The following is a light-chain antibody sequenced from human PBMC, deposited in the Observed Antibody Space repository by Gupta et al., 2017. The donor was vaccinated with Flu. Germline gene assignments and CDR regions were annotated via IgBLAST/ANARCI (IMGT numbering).Light chain of an antibody. CDR1: QSVSSY. CDR3: QERSNWLFT. J-gene: IGKJ3*01. Sequence: IVLTQSPATLSLSPGERATLSCRASQSVSSYLAWYQQKPGQAPRLLIYDASKRATGIPARFSGSGFGTVFTLTISSLEPEDFAVYYCQERSNWLFTFGPGTKVDIK. CDR2: DAS. V-gene: IGKV3-11*01.